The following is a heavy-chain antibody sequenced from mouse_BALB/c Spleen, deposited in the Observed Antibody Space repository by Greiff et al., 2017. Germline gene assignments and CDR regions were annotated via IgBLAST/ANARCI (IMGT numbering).Heavy chain of an antibody. CDR2: IYPGNSDT. V-gene: IGHV1-5*01. J-gene: IGHJ3*01. D-gene: IGHD6-2*01. CDR3: TREGVSPRWFAY. CDR1: GYTFTSYW. Sequence: EVQLQQSGTVLARPGASVKMSCKASGYTFTSYWMHWVKQRPGQGLEWIGAIYPGNSDTSYNQKFKGKAKLTAVTSTSTAYMELSSLTNEDSAVYYCTREGVSPRWFAYWGQGTLVTVSA.